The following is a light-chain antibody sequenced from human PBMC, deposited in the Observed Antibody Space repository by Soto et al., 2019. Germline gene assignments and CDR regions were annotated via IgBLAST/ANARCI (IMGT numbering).Light chain of an antibody. J-gene: IGKJ5*01. CDR3: QQRSNWPPT. V-gene: IGKV3-11*01. Sequence: EIVLTQSPATLSLSPGERATLSCRASQSVSSYLAWYQQKPGQAPRLLIYDASNRATGIPARFSGSGSGTDFTLTISSIEPEGFAVYYCQQRSNWPPTFGQGTRLEIK. CDR2: DAS. CDR1: QSVSSY.